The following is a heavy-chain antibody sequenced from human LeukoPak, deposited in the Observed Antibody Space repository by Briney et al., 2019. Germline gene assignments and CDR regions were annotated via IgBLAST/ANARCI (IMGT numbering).Heavy chain of an antibody. CDR3: AKGNAVAGYLSQFPFFDE. CDR2: LSWSGGST. V-gene: IGHV3-23*01. Sequence: QPGGSLRLSCEASGFTFSNYAMSWVRQAPRKGLEWVSSLSWSGGSTYYADSVKGRFTISRDNSKNTLYLQMNRLTAEDTAVYYCAKGNAVAGYLSQFPFFDEWGQGPLPTVSS. CDR1: GFTFSNYA. J-gene: IGHJ4*02. D-gene: IGHD6-19*01.